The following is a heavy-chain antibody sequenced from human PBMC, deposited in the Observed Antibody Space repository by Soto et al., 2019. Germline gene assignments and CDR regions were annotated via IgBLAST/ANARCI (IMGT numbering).Heavy chain of an antibody. CDR1: GGSFSGYY. D-gene: IGHD3-3*01. V-gene: IGHV4-34*01. Sequence: PSETLSLTCAVYGGSFSGYYWSWIRQPPGKGLEWIGEINHSGSTNYNPSLKSRVTISVDTSKNQFSLKLSSVTAADTAVYYCARVDYDFWSGYLDFDYWGQGTLVTVSS. J-gene: IGHJ4*02. CDR2: INHSGST. CDR3: ARVDYDFWSGYLDFDY.